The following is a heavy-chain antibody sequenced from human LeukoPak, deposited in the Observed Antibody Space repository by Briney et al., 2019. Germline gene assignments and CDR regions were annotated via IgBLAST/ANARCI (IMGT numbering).Heavy chain of an antibody. CDR2: ISYSGST. J-gene: IGHJ3*02. CDR1: GDSISSYY. V-gene: IGHV4-59*01. D-gene: IGHD3-16*01. Sequence: PSETLSLTCTVSGDSISSYYWNWIRQPPGKGLEWIGYISYSGSTNYNPSLKSRVTISVNTSKNQFSLKLSSVAAADTAVYYCARDKIWETLGAFDIWGQGTMVTVSS. CDR3: ARDKIWETLGAFDI.